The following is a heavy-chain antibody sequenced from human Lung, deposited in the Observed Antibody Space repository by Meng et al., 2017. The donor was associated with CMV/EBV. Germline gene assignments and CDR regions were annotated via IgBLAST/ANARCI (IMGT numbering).Heavy chain of an antibody. V-gene: IGHV3-23*03. CDR2: IYSGGSST. D-gene: IGHD6-6*01. CDR3: AKVGQGYVSSSDYYYGMDV. Sequence: GESLKISCAASGFTFSSYAMSWVRQAPGKGLEWVSVIYSGGSSTYYADSVKGRFTISRDNSKNTLYLQMNSLRAEDTAVYYCAKVGQGYVSSSDYYYGMDVWGQGTTVTVSS. CDR1: GFTFSSYA. J-gene: IGHJ6*02.